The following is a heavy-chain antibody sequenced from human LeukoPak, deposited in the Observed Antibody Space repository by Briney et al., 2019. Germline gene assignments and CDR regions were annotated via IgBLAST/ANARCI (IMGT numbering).Heavy chain of an antibody. D-gene: IGHD3-9*01. V-gene: IGHV3-7*01. J-gene: IGHJ4*03. Sequence: PGGSLRLSCAASGFTFSSYWMSWVRQAPGKGLEWVANIKQDGSEKYYVDSVKGRFTISRDNAKNSLYLQMNSLRAEDTAVYYCARVGEARYFDWLSHSYYFDYWGQGTMVTVSS. CDR3: ARVGEARYFDWLSHSYYFDY. CDR1: GFTFSSYW. CDR2: IKQDGSEK.